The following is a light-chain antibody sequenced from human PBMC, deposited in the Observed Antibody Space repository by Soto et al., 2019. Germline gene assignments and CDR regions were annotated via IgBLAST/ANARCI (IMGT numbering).Light chain of an antibody. CDR3: QQYTGPPTT. V-gene: IGKV3-20*01. Sequence: EIILTQSPDTLSLSPGGRATLSCRASQTVSSNYLAWCQQRPGQAPRLLIYGASTRAAGIPDRFSGSGSGTDFTPTITRLEPEDSAVYFCQQYTGPPTTFGQGTRLEIK. J-gene: IGKJ5*01. CDR2: GAS. CDR1: QTVSSNY.